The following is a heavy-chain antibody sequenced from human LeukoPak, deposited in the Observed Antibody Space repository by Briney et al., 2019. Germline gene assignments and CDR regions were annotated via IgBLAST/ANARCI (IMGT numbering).Heavy chain of an antibody. Sequence: SETLSLTCAVYGGSFSGYYWSWIRQPPGKGLEWIGEINHSGSTIYNPSLKSRVTISVDTSKNQFSLKLSSVTAADTAVYYCARAPVVPAAIDLLHESYYYYGMDVWGQGTTVTVSS. CDR2: INHSGST. D-gene: IGHD2-2*01. J-gene: IGHJ6*02. CDR3: ARAPVVPAAIDLLHESYYYYGMDV. CDR1: GGSFSGYY. V-gene: IGHV4-34*01.